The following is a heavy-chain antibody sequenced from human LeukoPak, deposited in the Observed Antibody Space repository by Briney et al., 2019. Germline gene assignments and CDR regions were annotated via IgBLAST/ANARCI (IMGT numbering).Heavy chain of an antibody. CDR3: ASSRYDSSGYMGFDY. D-gene: IGHD3-22*01. CDR2: IYYSGST. Sequence: SETLSLTCTVSGGSMSSYYWSWIRQPPGKGLEWIGYIYYSGSTNYNPSLKSRVTISVDTSKNQFSLKLSSVTAADTAVYHCASSRYDSSGYMGFDYWGQGTLVTVSS. CDR1: GGSMSSYY. J-gene: IGHJ4*02. V-gene: IGHV4-59*08.